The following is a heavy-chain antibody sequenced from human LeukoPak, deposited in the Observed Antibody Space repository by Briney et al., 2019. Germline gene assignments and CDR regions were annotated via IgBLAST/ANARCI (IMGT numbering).Heavy chain of an antibody. D-gene: IGHD6-6*01. CDR3: ARDYSSSDAFDI. Sequence: ASVKVSCKASGCTFTSYGISWVRQAPGQGLEWMGWISAYNGSTDYAQKLQGRVTMTTDTSTSTAYMELRSLRSDDTAVYYCARDYSSSDAFDIWGQGTMVTVSS. CDR1: GCTFTSYG. J-gene: IGHJ3*02. CDR2: ISAYNGST. V-gene: IGHV1-18*01.